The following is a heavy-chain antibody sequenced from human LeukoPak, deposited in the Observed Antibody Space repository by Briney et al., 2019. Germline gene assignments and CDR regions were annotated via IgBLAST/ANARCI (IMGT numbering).Heavy chain of an antibody. CDR3: GAEWGVFYFDY. J-gene: IGHJ4*02. V-gene: IGHV3-23*01. CDR2: ISGVGSST. Sequence: GGSPRLSCAASGFTFSNYAMSWVRQAPGKGLEWTSSISGVGSSTYYADSVKGRITISRDNSKNTLYLQMNSLRAEDTAVYYCGAEWGVFYFDYWGQGTLVTVSS. CDR1: GFTFSNYA. D-gene: IGHD3-16*01.